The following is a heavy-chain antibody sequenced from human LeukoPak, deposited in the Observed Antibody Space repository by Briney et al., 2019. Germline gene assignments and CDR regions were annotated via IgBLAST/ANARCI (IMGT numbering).Heavy chain of an antibody. V-gene: IGHV3-74*01. CDR3: APMADYDFWSGYKNYFDY. J-gene: IGHJ4*02. D-gene: IGHD3-3*01. CDR2: INSDGSST. CDR1: GFTFSSYS. Sequence: GGSLRLSCAASGFTFSSYSMNWVRQAPGKGLEWVSRINSDGSSTSYADSVKGRFTISRDNAKNTLYLQMNSLRAEDTAVYYCAPMADYDFWSGYKNYFDYWGQGTLVTVSS.